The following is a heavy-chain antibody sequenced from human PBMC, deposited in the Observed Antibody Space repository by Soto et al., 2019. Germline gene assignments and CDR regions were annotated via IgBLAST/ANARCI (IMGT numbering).Heavy chain of an antibody. D-gene: IGHD5-12*01. CDR2: VKDGGST. CDR1: AGSLTGYY. V-gene: IGHV4-34*01. J-gene: IGHJ4*02. CDR3: ARGQEGIVATH. Sequence: QVQLQQWGAGLLKPSETLSLTCTVNAGSLTGYYWSWIRQPPGKGLGWIGEVKDGGSTNYSPSLRGRVSISADTSKNHFSLRLNSVTAADTAVYFCARGQEGIVATHWDQGALVTVSS.